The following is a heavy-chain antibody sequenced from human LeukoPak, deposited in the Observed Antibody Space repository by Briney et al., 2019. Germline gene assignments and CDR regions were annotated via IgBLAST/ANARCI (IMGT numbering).Heavy chain of an antibody. CDR3: ARLRGSGFRGDY. CDR2: INHSGST. D-gene: IGHD3-10*01. V-gene: IGHV4-34*01. Sequence: SETLSLTCAVYGGSFSGYYWGWIRQPPGKGLEWIGEINHSGSTNYNPSLKSRVTISVDTSKNQFSLKLSSVTAADTAVYYCARLRGSGFRGDYWGQGTLVTVSS. J-gene: IGHJ4*02. CDR1: GGSFSGYY.